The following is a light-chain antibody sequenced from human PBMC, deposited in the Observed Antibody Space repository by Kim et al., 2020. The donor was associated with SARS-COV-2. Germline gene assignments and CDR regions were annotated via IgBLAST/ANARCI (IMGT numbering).Light chain of an antibody. CDR1: SGHSSYA. J-gene: IGLJ3*02. V-gene: IGLV4-69*01. Sequence: ASVKLTCTLSSGHSSYAIAWHQQQPEKGPRYLMKLNSDGSHSKGDGIPDRFSGSSSGAERYLTISSLQSEDEADYYCQTLGTGIWVFGGGTKLTVL. CDR3: QTLGTGIWV. CDR2: LNSDGSH.